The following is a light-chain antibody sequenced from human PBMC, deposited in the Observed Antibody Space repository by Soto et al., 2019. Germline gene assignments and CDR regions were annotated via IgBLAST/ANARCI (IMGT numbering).Light chain of an antibody. V-gene: IGKV3-20*01. CDR2: GAS. CDR1: QSVSSSY. J-gene: IGKJ4*01. CDR3: QQYGSSPDT. Sequence: EIVLTQSPGTLSLSPGERATLSCRASQSVSSSYLAWYQQKPGQAPRLLIYGASSRATGIPDRFSGSGSGTYFTITISRLEPEDFAVYYCQQYGSSPDTFGGGTKVEIK.